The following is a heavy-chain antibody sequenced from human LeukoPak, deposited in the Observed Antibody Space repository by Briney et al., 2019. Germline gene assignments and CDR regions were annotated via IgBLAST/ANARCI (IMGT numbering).Heavy chain of an antibody. D-gene: IGHD3-16*01. J-gene: IGHJ4*02. Sequence: ASVKVSCKASGGTFSTYAISWVRQAPGQGLEWMGIINPSGGSTSYAQKFQGRVTMTRDTSTSTVYMELSSLRSEDTAVYYCATDYLLFGRNYWGQGTLVTVSS. CDR2: INPSGGST. CDR1: GGTFSTYA. CDR3: ATDYLLFGRNY. V-gene: IGHV1-46*01.